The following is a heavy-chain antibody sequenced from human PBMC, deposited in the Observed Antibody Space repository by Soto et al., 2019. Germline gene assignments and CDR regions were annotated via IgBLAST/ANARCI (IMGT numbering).Heavy chain of an antibody. CDR3: ARGAYGDYEDYFDY. Sequence: GGSLRLSCAASGFTVSSNYMSWVRQAPGKGLEWVSVIYSGGSTYYADSVKGKFTISRDNSKNTLYLQMNSLRAEDTAVYYCARGAYGDYEDYFDYWGQGTLVTVSS. D-gene: IGHD4-17*01. V-gene: IGHV3-66*01. CDR1: GFTVSSNY. J-gene: IGHJ4*02. CDR2: IYSGGST.